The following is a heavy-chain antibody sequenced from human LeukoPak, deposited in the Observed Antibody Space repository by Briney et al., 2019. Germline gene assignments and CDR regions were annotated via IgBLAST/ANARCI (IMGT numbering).Heavy chain of an antibody. J-gene: IGHJ3*01. V-gene: IGHV3-7*03. CDR1: GFTFSSYW. CDR3: AKLMRHMMEDVLDL. CDR2: IKQDGSEK. D-gene: IGHD3-16*01. Sequence: PGGSLRLSCAASGFTFSSYWMSWVRQAPGKGLEWVANIKQDGSEKYYVDSVKGRFTISRDNAKNSLYLQMNSLRAADTAVYYCAKLMRHMMEDVLDLWGQGTVVTVSS.